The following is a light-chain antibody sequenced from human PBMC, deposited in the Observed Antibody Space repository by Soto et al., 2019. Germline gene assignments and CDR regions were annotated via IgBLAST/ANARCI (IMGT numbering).Light chain of an antibody. V-gene: IGLV2-14*03. J-gene: IGLJ1*01. CDR3: SSYTASSTLL. CDR2: EVS. CDR1: SSDVGGYNY. Sequence: QSVLTQPASVSGAPGQSITISCTGTSSDVGGYNYVSWSQQHPGKAPKLLISEVSNRPSGVSNRFSRSKSGNTASLTISGLQADDEADYYCSSYTASSTLLFGTGTKVTVL.